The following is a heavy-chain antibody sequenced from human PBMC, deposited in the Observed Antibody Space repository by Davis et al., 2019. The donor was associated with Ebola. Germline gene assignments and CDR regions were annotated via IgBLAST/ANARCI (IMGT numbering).Heavy chain of an antibody. CDR3: ASVQSSYYYYGMDV. CDR2: IIPILGTA. CDR1: GGTFSSYA. Sequence: SVKVSCKASGGTFSSYAISWVRQAPGQGLEWMGRIIPILGTANYAQKFQGRVTITADESTSTAYMELSSLRSEDTAVYYCASVQSSYYYYGMDVWGQGTTVTVSS. V-gene: IGHV1-69*11. J-gene: IGHJ6*02. D-gene: IGHD4-11*01.